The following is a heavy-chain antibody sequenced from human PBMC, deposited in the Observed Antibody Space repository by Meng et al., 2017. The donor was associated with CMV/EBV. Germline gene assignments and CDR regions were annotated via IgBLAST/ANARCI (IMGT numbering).Heavy chain of an antibody. CDR3: ARGGYCSSTSCPQYDY. Sequence: GGSLRLSCAASGFTVSSNYMSRVRQAPGKGLEWVSVIYSGGSTYYADSVKGRFTISRDNSKNTLYLQMNSLRAEDTAVYYCARGGYCSSTSCPQYDYWGQGTLVTVSS. D-gene: IGHD2-2*01. V-gene: IGHV3-53*01. CDR2: IYSGGST. J-gene: IGHJ4*02. CDR1: GFTVSSNY.